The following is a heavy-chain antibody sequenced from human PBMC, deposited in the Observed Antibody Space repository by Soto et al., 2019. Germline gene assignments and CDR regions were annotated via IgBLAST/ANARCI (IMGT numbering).Heavy chain of an antibody. CDR1: NAYIGSGSRN. CDR3: ARTDSYGYDYGMDV. Sequence: WVTMSLARSGCNAYIGSGSRNWAWARQPPGKGLEWIGSIYYSGSTYYNPSLKSRVTISVDTSKNQFSLKLSSVTAADTAVYYCARTDSYGYDYGMDVWGQGTTVT. J-gene: IGHJ6*02. CDR2: IYYSGST. D-gene: IGHD5-18*01. V-gene: IGHV4-39*01.